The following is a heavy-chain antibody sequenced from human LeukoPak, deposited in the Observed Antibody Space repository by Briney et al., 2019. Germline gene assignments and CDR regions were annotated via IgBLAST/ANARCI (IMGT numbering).Heavy chain of an antibody. V-gene: IGHV3-74*01. CDR1: GFTFISHW. CDR2: INTDESKI. J-gene: IGHJ4*02. D-gene: IGHD2-15*01. CDR3: ARGGLFKYFFDY. Sequence: GSLRLSCAASGFTFISHWMHWVRQTPGKGLVWVSRINTDESKINHADSVKGRFTISRDNAKNMLYLQMNSLRAEDTAVYYCARGGLFKYFFDYWAREPRSPSP.